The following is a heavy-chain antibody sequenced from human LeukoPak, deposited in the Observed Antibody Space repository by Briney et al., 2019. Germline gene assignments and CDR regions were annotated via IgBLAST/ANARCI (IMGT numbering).Heavy chain of an antibody. V-gene: IGHV3-23*01. CDR2: ISGSGDTT. D-gene: IGHD2-15*01. CDR3: AKDTTAWWYHRAYMDV. J-gene: IGHJ6*03. CDR1: GFTFSSYA. Sequence: GGSLRLSCAASGFTFSSYAMSWVRQAPGGGLELGSAISGSGDTTYHADAVKGRFTISRDNSEHRLSLQMDRLRAEDTAVYFCAKDTTAWWYHRAYMDVWGKGTTVTVSS.